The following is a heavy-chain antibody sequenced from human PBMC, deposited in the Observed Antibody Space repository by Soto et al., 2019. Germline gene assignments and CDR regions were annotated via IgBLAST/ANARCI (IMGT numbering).Heavy chain of an antibody. J-gene: IGHJ5*02. D-gene: IGHD2-2*01. CDR3: AREIYCSSTSCHDGANWSDP. CDR1: GYTFTSYY. CDR2: INPSGGST. Sequence: QVQLVQSGAEVKKPGASVKVSCKASGYTFTSYYMHWVRQAPGQGLEWMGIINPSGGSTSYAQKFQGRVTMTRDTSTSTVYMELSSLRSEDTAVYYCAREIYCSSTSCHDGANWSDPWGQGTLVTVSS. V-gene: IGHV1-46*01.